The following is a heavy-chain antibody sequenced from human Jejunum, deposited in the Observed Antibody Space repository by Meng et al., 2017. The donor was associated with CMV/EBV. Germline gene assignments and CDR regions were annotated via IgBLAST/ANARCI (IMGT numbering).Heavy chain of an antibody. CDR2: IYTSGST. D-gene: IGHD2-21*01. CDR3: ERVPLYCGADCYEY. J-gene: IGHJ4*02. V-gene: IGHV4-61*02. Sequence: QLHRRQLREGRVKPAKTLYLPCPVSGDSINSGSYCWSWIRQPAGKRLEWIGWIYTSGSTYYTPYHKSRVTIVVNTSKNQYTLKLSSVTAADTAVYYGERVPLYCGADCYEYWGQGTLVTVSS. CDR1: GDSINSGSYC.